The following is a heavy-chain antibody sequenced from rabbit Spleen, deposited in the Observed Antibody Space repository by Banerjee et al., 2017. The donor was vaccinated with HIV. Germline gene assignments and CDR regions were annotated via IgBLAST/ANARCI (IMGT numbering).Heavy chain of an antibody. V-gene: IGHV1S40*01. Sequence: QSLEESGGGLVQPEGSLALTCKASGFSFSSSDYICWVRQAPGKGLEWISCIAGSSSGFTYSATWAKGRFTCSRDNAQNTVDLQINSLTAADTATYFCARDANSGWDLWGPGTLVTVS. CDR3: ARDANSGWDL. J-gene: IGHJ4*01. CDR1: GFSFSSSDY. D-gene: IGHD4-1*01. CDR2: IAGSSSGFT.